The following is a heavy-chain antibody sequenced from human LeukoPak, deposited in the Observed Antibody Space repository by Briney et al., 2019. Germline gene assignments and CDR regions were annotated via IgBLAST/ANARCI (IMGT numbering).Heavy chain of an antibody. CDR1: GYTFTSYG. CDR2: ISAYNGNT. J-gene: IGHJ4*02. D-gene: IGHD4-17*01. Sequence: ASVKVSCKASGYTFTSYGISWVRQAPGQGLEWMGWISAYNGNTTYAQKLQGRVTMTTDTSTSTAYMELRSLRSDDTAVYYCAGDLMGDYAHYWGQGTLVTVSS. V-gene: IGHV1-18*01. CDR3: AGDLMGDYAHY.